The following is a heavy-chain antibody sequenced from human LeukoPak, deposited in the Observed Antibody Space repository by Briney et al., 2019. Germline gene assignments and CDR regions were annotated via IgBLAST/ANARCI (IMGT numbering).Heavy chain of an antibody. CDR2: INPSSGST. CDR3: ARDGPGYTSSSTDYMDV. CDR1: GYSFTSYY. Sequence: ASVTVSCKASGYSFTSYYIHWVRQAPGQGLEWMGIINPSSGSTRYAQEFQGRVTLTRDTSTSTVYMEVSSLRSEDTAVYYCARDGPGYTSSSTDYMDVWGKGTTVTVSS. D-gene: IGHD6-13*01. J-gene: IGHJ6*03. V-gene: IGHV1-46*01.